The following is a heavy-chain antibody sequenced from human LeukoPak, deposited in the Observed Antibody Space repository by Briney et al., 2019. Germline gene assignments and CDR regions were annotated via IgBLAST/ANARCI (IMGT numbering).Heavy chain of an antibody. CDR3: ATRAVAGPGGVDY. V-gene: IGHV1-24*01. CDR2: FDPEDGET. J-gene: IGHJ4*02. Sequence: GSSVKETRKFSVYIHIELFWHLLRQAPGKGLEWMGGFDPEDGETIYAQKFQGRVTMTEDTSTDTAYMELSSLRSEDTAVYYCATRAVAGPGGVDYWGQGTLVTVSS. D-gene: IGHD6-19*01. CDR1: VYIHIELF.